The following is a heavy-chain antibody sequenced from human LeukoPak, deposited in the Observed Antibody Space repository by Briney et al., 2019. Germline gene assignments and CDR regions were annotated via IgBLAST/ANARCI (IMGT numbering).Heavy chain of an antibody. V-gene: IGHV4-39*07. CDR1: GGSISSSSYY. Sequence: SETLSLTCTVSGGSISSSSYYWGWIRQPPGKGLEWIGSIYHSGSTYYNPSLKSRVTISVDTSKNQFSLKLSSVTAADTAVYYCARPVTTVTEDAFDIWGQGTMVTVSS. CDR3: ARPVTTVTEDAFDI. CDR2: IYHSGST. D-gene: IGHD4-17*01. J-gene: IGHJ3*02.